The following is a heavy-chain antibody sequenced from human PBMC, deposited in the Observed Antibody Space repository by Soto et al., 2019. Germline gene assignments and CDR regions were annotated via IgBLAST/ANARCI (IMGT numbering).Heavy chain of an antibody. CDR3: ARGFYDFWSGYFLRVPAITFDY. Sequence: SETRSLTCAVYGGSFSGYYWSWIRQPPGKGLEWIGEINHSGSTNYNPSLKSRVTISVDTSKNQFSLKLSSVTAADTAVYYCARGFYDFWSGYFLRVPAITFDYWGQGTLVP. D-gene: IGHD3-3*01. CDR2: INHSGST. J-gene: IGHJ4*02. CDR1: GGSFSGYY. V-gene: IGHV4-34*01.